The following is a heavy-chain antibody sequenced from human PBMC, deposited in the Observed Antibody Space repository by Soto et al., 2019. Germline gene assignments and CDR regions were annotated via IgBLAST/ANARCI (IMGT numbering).Heavy chain of an antibody. CDR1: GFTFSPYA. V-gene: IGHV3-23*01. D-gene: IGHD4-17*01. J-gene: IGHJ2*01. CDR2: ISGSGGTT. Sequence: VQLLESGGGLVQPGGSLRLSCAASGFTFSPYAMSWVRQAQGKGLEWVATISGSGGTTYYADSGKGRFTISRDNSKNTLYLQMDILRVEDKAEYYCARRFGDYYRWYFDLWGRGTLVNVSS. CDR3: ARRFGDYYRWYFDL.